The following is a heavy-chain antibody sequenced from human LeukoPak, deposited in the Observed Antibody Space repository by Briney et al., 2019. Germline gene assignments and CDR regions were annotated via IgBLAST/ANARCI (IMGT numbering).Heavy chain of an antibody. J-gene: IGHJ4*02. CDR1: GDTFTGYY. CDR2: INPNSGGT. D-gene: IGHD3-22*01. Sequence: ASVKVSCKASGDTFTGYYMHWVRQAPGQGLEWMGWINPNSGGTNYAQKFQGRVTMTRDTSISTVYMELSSLRSEDTAVYYCVAPYYYDSSGRFDYWGQGILVTVSS. V-gene: IGHV1-2*02. CDR3: VAPYYYDSSGRFDY.